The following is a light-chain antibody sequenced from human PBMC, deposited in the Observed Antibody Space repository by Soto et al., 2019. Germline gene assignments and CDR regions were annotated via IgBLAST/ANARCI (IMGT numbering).Light chain of an antibody. V-gene: IGKV3-11*01. CDR2: DTS. J-gene: IGKJ4*01. CDR3: QQREQWPT. CDR1: QSVRSY. Sequence: EIVLTQSPATVSLSPGERATLSCRASQSVRSYLAWYQQKPGQAPRLLIYDTSNRAAGIPARFSGGGSGTDFALTISSLEPEDSAVYYCQQREQWPTFGGGTRWIT.